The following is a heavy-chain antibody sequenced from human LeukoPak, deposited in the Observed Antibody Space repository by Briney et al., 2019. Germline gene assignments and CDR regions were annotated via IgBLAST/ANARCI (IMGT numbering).Heavy chain of an antibody. CDR3: ARVHSSSWYGLAY. D-gene: IGHD6-13*01. CDR2: IYSGGST. V-gene: IGHV3-66*01. J-gene: IGHJ4*02. CDR1: GFTVSSNY. Sequence: GGSLRLFCAASGFTVSSNYMSWVRQAPGKGLEWVSVIYSGGSTYYADSVKGRFTISRDNSKNTLYLQMNSLRAEDTAVYYCARVHSSSWYGLAYWGQGTLVTVSS.